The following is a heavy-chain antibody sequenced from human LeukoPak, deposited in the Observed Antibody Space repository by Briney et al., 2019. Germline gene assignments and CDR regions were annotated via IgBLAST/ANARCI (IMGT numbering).Heavy chain of an antibody. J-gene: IGHJ4*02. CDR2: VSSDGNST. CDR3: ARGATNTRALDY. CDR1: GFTFSSYW. D-gene: IGHD1/OR15-1a*01. Sequence: GGSLRLSCAASGFTFSSYWMHWVRQAPGKGLVWVSRVSSDGNSTNYADSVKGRFTISRDNTNNTLYLQMNSLRAEDTAVYYCARGATNTRALDYWGQGTLVTVSS. V-gene: IGHV3-74*01.